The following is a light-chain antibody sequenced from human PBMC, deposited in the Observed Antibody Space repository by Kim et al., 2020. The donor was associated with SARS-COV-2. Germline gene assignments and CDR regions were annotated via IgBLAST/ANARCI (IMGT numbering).Light chain of an antibody. Sequence: SVARGKTACTTGGGNIIGSTSVRWYRQKPGQAPVLVIYYDSDRPSGIPERFSGANSGNTATLTISRVEAGDEADYYCQVWDSGGVFGGGTQRTVL. CDR2: YDS. V-gene: IGLV3-21*04. CDR3: QVWDSGGV. CDR1: IIGSTS. J-gene: IGLJ2*01.